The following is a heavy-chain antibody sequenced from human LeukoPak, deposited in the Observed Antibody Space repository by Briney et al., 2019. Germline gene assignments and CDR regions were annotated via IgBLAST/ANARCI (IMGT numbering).Heavy chain of an antibody. CDR3: ARFDPDEGSFDY. D-gene: IGHD3-10*01. V-gene: IGHV3-74*01. CDR1: GFTFSSYA. CDR2: INSDGSST. Sequence: GGSLRLSCVASGFTFSSYAINWVRQAPGKGLVWVSRINSDGSSTSYADSVKGRFTISRDNAKNTLYLQMNSLRAEDTAVYYCARFDPDEGSFDYWGQGTLVTVSS. J-gene: IGHJ4*02.